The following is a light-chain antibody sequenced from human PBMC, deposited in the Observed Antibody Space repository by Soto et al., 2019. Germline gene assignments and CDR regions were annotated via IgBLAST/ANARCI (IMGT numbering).Light chain of an antibody. V-gene: IGKV3-11*01. CDR1: QSVNNY. CDR3: QHRTNWL. J-gene: IGKJ3*01. CDR2: AAS. Sequence: EVVLTQSPGTLSLAPGERATLSCRARQSVNNYLAWYQQKPGQAPRLLIYAASNMATGTPARVSGSGSGTDFPLTISSLEPEDFAVYYCQHRTNWLFGPGTIVEIK.